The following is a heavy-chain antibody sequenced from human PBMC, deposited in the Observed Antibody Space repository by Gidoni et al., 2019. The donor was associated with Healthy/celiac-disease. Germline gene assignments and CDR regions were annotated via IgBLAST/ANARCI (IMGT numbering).Heavy chain of an antibody. CDR2: ISSSSSYT. J-gene: IGHJ6*02. CDR1: GFTFSDYY. Sequence: QVQLVESGGGLVKPGGSLRLSCAASGFTFSDYYMSWIRQAPGKGLEWVSYISSSSSYTNYADSVKGRFTISRDNAKNSLYLQMNSLRAEDTAVYYCARDRNPHYDILTGYYRTYYYYGMDVWGQGTTVTVSS. CDR3: ARDRNPHYDILTGYYRTYYYYGMDV. D-gene: IGHD3-9*01. V-gene: IGHV3-11*05.